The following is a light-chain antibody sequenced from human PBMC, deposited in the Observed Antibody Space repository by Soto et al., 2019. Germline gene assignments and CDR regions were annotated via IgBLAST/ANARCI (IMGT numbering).Light chain of an antibody. CDR1: QSVSTY. Sequence: IVLTQSPDTLSWSPGERATLYCGASQSVSTYLAWYQQKPGQAPRLLIYDASTRATGIPARFSGSGSGTDFTLTISRLEPEDFAVYYCQHRGAFGQGTKLDIK. CDR2: DAS. J-gene: IGKJ2*01. V-gene: IGKV3-11*01. CDR3: QHRGA.